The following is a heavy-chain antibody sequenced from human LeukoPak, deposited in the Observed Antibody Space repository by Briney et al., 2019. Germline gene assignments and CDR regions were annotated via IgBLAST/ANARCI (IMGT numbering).Heavy chain of an antibody. Sequence: PSETLSLTCAVYGGSFSGYYWSWIRQPPGKGLEWIGEINHSGSTNYNPSLKSRVTISVDTSKNQFSLKLSSVTAADTAVYYCARVNNVTTVFVGFDYWGQGTLVTVSS. J-gene: IGHJ4*02. D-gene: IGHD4-17*01. V-gene: IGHV4-34*01. CDR1: GGSFSGYY. CDR3: ARVNNVTTVFVGFDY. CDR2: INHSGST.